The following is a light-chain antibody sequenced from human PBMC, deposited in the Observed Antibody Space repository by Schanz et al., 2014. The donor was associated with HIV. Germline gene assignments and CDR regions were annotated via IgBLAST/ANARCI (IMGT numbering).Light chain of an antibody. Sequence: SYELTQPPSVSVAPGKTASITCGGNNVGIKSVHWYQQKPGQAPVMVISYDTDRPSGIPERFSGSNSGHTATLTISRVEAGDEADYYCQVWDSSSDQRWVFGGGTQLTVL. CDR3: QVWDSSSDQRWV. V-gene: IGLV3-21*04. CDR1: NVGIKS. CDR2: YDT. J-gene: IGLJ3*02.